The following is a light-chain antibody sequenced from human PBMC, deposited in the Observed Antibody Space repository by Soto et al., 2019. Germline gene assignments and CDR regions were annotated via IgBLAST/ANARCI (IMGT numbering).Light chain of an antibody. V-gene: IGKV1-33*01. J-gene: IGKJ2*01. CDR2: DAS. Sequence: DIQLTQSPPSLSASIGDRVTFTCQASQDIGTFLNWFHQKPGEAPKLLVFDASNLETGVPSRFSGSGSGTHFTFTITSLQAEDVATYFCLQYNNLPYTFGRGTNLEIK. CDR1: QDIGTF. CDR3: LQYNNLPYT.